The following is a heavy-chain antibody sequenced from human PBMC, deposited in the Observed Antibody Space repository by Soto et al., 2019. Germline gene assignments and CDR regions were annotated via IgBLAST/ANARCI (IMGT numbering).Heavy chain of an antibody. V-gene: IGHV4-4*02. J-gene: IGHJ6*02. CDR1: GGSISSSNW. CDR3: ARDGSGIAAAGGHDYYYYGMDV. CDR2: IYHSGST. D-gene: IGHD6-13*01. Sequence: SETLSLTCAVSGGSISSSNWWSWVRQPPGKGLEWIGEIYHSGSTNYNPSLKSRVTISVDKSKNQFSLKLSSVTAADTAVYYCARDGSGIAAAGGHDYYYYGMDVWGQGTTVTVSS.